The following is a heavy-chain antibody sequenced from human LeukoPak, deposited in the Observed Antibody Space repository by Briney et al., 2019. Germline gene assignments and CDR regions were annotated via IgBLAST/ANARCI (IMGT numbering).Heavy chain of an antibody. CDR1: GFTFSGYW. Sequence: GGSLRLSCAASGFTFSGYWMTWVRQAPGKGLEWVANIKQDGSEKYYVVSVKGRFTISRDNAKNSLYLQMNSLRAEDTAVYYCASEFGGSLSNIDYWGQGTLDTVSS. CDR2: IKQDGSEK. D-gene: IGHD3-10*01. V-gene: IGHV3-7*01. J-gene: IGHJ4*02. CDR3: ASEFGGSLSNIDY.